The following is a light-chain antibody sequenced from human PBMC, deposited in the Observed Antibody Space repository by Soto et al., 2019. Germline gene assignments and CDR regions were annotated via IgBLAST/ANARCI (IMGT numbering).Light chain of an antibody. Sequence: QSALTQPASVSGSPGQSITISCTGASTDVAGYDYVSWYQQHPGQAPKLMIYDVNNRPSGVSYRFSGSKSGDTASLTISGLQAEDDADYYCSSYTSSAPFYVFGTGTKVTVL. CDR3: SSYTSSAPFYV. CDR2: DVN. V-gene: IGLV2-14*03. J-gene: IGLJ1*01. CDR1: STDVAGYDY.